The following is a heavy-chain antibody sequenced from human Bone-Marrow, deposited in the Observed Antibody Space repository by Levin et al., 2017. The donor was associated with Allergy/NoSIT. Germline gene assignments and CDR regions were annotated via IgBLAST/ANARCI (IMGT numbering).Heavy chain of an antibody. Sequence: ASVKVSCKVSGYTFSDYYMHWVRQAPGQGLEWMGWINPKRGDANTAQKFEGRVVLTRDTSISTAYMEVRRLRSDDTALYYCARGGTSSNDYWGQGTLVTVSS. V-gene: IGHV1-2*02. CDR2: INPKRGDA. D-gene: IGHD6-13*01. J-gene: IGHJ4*02. CDR3: ARGGTSSNDY. CDR1: GYTFSDYY.